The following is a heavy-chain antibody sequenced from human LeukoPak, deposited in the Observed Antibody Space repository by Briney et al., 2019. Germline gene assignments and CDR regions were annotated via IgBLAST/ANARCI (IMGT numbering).Heavy chain of an antibody. CDR3: ARDLASMIVNY. CDR2: IWYDGSKK. CDR1: GFTFSSHG. D-gene: IGHD3-22*01. V-gene: IGHV3-33*01. J-gene: IGHJ4*02. Sequence: PERSLRLSCAASGFTFSSHGMHWVRQAPGKGLEWVAMIWYDGSKKYYGDSVKGRFTISRDNAKNSLYLQMNSLRAEDTAVYYCARDLASMIVNYWGQGTLVTVSS.